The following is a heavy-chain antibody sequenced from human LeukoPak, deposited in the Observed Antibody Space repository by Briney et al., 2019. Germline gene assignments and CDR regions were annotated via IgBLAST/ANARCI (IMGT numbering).Heavy chain of an antibody. CDR2: IYYSGST. CDR3: ARGLQYFDWLLSLYAFDI. D-gene: IGHD3-9*01. Sequence: SEALSLTCTVSGGSISSYYWSWIRQPPGKGLEWIGYIYYSGSTNYNPSLKSRVTISVDTSKNQFSLKLSSVTAADTAVYYCARGLQYFDWLLSLYAFDIWGQGTMVTVSS. J-gene: IGHJ3*02. CDR1: GGSISSYY. V-gene: IGHV4-59*01.